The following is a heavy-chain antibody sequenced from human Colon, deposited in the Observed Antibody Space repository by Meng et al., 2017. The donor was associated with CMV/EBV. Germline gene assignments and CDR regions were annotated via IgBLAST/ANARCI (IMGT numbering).Heavy chain of an antibody. V-gene: IGHV3-53*01. CDR1: GFPVSANY. D-gene: IGHD1-1*01. J-gene: IGHJ1*01. CDR2: IYSGATTT. CDR3: AREGYFRGFEN. Sequence: GESLKIFCAVSGFPVSANYMAWFRQAPGKGLEWVSIIYSGATTTLYADSVRGRFSISTDNSKNTLYLQMSSLRDEDTAVYYCAREGYFRGFENWGQGTLVTVSS.